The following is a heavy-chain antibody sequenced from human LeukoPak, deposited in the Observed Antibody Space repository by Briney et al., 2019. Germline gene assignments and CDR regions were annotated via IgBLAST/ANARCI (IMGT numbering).Heavy chain of an antibody. CDR3: ARDSGWGNYRSVDYFDY. Sequence: ASVKVSCKASGYTLTGYYMHWVRQAPGQGLEWMGWINPNSGGTNYAQKFQGRVTMTRDTSMSTASMDLRRLKSDDSAVYYCARDSGWGNYRSVDYFDYWGQGTLVTVSS. J-gene: IGHJ4*02. CDR2: INPNSGGT. CDR1: GYTLTGYY. D-gene: IGHD3-16*02. V-gene: IGHV1-2*02.